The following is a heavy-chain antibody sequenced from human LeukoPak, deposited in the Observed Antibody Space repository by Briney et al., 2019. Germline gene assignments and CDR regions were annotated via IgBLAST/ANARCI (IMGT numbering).Heavy chain of an antibody. CDR2: ISSSSSCI. D-gene: IGHD1-26*01. CDR3: ARASPVGGSYYDY. CDR1: GFTFSSYS. J-gene: IGHJ4*02. V-gene: IGHV3-21*01. Sequence: GGSLRLSCAASGFTFSSYSMNWVRQAPGKGLEWVSSISSSSSCIYYADSVKGRFTISRDNAKNSLYLQMNSLRAEDTAVYYCARASPVGGSYYDYWGQGTLVTVSS.